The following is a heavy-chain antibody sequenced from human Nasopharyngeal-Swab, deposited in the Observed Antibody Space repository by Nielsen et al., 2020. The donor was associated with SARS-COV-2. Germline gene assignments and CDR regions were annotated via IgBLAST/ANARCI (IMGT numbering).Heavy chain of an antibody. CDR2: IIPIFGTA. D-gene: IGHD2-15*01. Sequence: SVKVSCKASGGTFSSYAISWVRQAPGQGLEWMGGIIPIFGTANYAQKFQGRVTITADKSTSTAYMELSSLRSEDTAVFYCAREKGYCSGGSCYNWFDPWGQGTLVTVSS. V-gene: IGHV1-69*06. CDR3: AREKGYCSGGSCYNWFDP. J-gene: IGHJ5*02. CDR1: GGTFSSYA.